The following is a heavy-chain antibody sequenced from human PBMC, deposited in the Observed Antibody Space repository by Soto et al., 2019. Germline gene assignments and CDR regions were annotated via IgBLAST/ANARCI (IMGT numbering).Heavy chain of an antibody. CDR1: GFTFSSYG. CDR3: AKAGGDYYGSGSPADFDY. J-gene: IGHJ4*02. Sequence: GGSLRLSCAASGFTFSSYGMHWVRQAPGKGLEWVAVISYDGSNKYYADSVKGRFTISRDNSKNTLYLQMNSLRAEDTAVYYCAKAGGDYYGSGSPADFDYWGQGTLVTVSS. V-gene: IGHV3-30*18. D-gene: IGHD3-10*01. CDR2: ISYDGSNK.